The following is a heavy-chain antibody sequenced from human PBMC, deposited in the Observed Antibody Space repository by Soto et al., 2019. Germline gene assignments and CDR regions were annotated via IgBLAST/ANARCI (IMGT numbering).Heavy chain of an antibody. D-gene: IGHD2-15*01. Sequence: GASVKVSCKASGGTFSSYAISCVRQAPGQGLEWMGGIIPIFGTANYAQKFQGRVTITADESTSTAYMELSSLRSEDTAVYYCARDLRSGGSDYWGQGTLVTVSS. V-gene: IGHV1-69*13. CDR1: GGTFSSYA. CDR2: IIPIFGTA. J-gene: IGHJ4*02. CDR3: ARDLRSGGSDY.